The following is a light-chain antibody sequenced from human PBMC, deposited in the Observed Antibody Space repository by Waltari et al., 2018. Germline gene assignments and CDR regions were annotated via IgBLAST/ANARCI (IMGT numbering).Light chain of an antibody. CDR2: KAS. CDR1: QDIKTW. CDR3: QQYHRYPVT. V-gene: IGKV1-5*03. J-gene: IGKJ4*01. Sequence: DIQMTQSPSALSASVGDSVTITCRASQDIKTWLAWYQQKPGKGPNLLIVKASNLESGVPSRFSGSASGTEFTLTISSLQPDDFATYFCQQYHRYPVTFGGGTKVDIK.